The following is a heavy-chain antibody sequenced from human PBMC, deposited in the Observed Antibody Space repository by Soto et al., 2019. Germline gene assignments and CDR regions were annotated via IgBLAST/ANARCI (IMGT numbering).Heavy chain of an antibody. Sequence: PGGSLRLSCTFSGFTVSSNSMNWVRQAPGKGLEWVSVLYSDDNTYYADSVKGRFTIFRDISKNTVYLHMNRLRVEDTAVYFCARDRGDRSGYLFDFWGQGNLVTVS. CDR2: LYSDDNT. CDR3: ARDRGDRSGYLFDF. J-gene: IGHJ4*02. D-gene: IGHD3-22*01. CDR1: GFTVSSNS. V-gene: IGHV3-66*01.